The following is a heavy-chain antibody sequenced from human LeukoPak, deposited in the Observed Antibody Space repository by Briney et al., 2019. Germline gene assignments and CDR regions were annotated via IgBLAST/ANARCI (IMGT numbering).Heavy chain of an antibody. D-gene: IGHD3-10*01. CDR2: IYYSGST. J-gene: IGHJ5*02. Sequence: SETLSLTCTVSGGSISSYYWSWIRQPPGKGLEWIGYIYYSGSTNYNPSLKSRVTISVDTSKNQFSLKLSSVTAADTAVYYCARPVWFGEPYFDPWGQGTLVTVSS. CDR1: GGSISSYY. V-gene: IGHV4-59*08. CDR3: ARPVWFGEPYFDP.